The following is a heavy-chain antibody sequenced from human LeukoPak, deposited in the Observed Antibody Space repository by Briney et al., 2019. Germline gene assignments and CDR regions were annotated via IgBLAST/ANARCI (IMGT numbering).Heavy chain of an antibody. V-gene: IGHV3-23*01. D-gene: IGHD3-9*01. Sequence: AGSLTLSRALSGLTLSNYAMGWVRPPAGKGLAWVSAISAIDGATLHADSVQGRFTQTRDNSMYTLHLQMNNLRAGDTARYYCTREPTSTGWFDPWGQGTLVTVSS. CDR2: ISAIDGAT. J-gene: IGHJ5*02. CDR1: GLTLSNYA. CDR3: TREPTSTGWFDP.